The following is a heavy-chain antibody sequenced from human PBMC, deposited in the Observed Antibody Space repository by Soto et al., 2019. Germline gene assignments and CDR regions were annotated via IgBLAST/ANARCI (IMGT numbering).Heavy chain of an antibody. D-gene: IGHD2-8*01. CDR3: ARDEGYIVLMVYARGGFDP. J-gene: IGHJ5*02. CDR2: INHSGST. Sequence: QVQLQQWGAGLLKPSETLSLTCAVYGGSFSGYYWSWIRQPPGKGLEWIGEINHSGSTNYNPSLKSRVTIPVDTSKNQCSLTLSSVTAADTAVYYCARDEGYIVLMVYARGGFDPWGQGTLVTVSS. CDR1: GGSFSGYY. V-gene: IGHV4-34*01.